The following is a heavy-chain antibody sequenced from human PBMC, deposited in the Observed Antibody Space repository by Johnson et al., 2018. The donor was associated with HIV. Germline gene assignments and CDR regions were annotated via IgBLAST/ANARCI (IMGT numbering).Heavy chain of an antibody. J-gene: IGHJ3*02. D-gene: IGHD2-2*01. V-gene: IGHV3-23*04. Sequence: VQLVESGGGLVQPGGSLRLSCAASGFTFSSYAMSWVRQAPGKGLEWVSAISGSGGSTYYADSVKGRFTLARDNSKNTLYLQMNSLRAEDTAVYYCAKDPGDCSSTSCYAFDIWGQGTMVTVSS. CDR1: GFTFSSYA. CDR2: ISGSGGST. CDR3: AKDPGDCSSTSCYAFDI.